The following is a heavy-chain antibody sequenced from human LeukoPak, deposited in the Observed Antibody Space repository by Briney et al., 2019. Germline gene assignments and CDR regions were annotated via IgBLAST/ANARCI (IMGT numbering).Heavy chain of an antibody. CDR2: VNADGGNT. CDR3: AKVVSGYHFDY. V-gene: IGHV3-23*01. CDR1: GFTFDNYR. D-gene: IGHD5-12*01. J-gene: IGHJ4*02. Sequence: GSLRLSCAASGFTFDNYRMSWVRQAPGKGLEWVSTVNADGGNTYYADSVKGRFTISRDNSQNTLYLQMNTLRAEDTAVYYCAKVVSGYHFDYWGQGTLVTVSS.